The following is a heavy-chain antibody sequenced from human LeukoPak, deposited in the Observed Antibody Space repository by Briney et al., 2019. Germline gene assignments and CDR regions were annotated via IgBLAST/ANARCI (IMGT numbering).Heavy chain of an antibody. J-gene: IGHJ4*02. D-gene: IGHD1-26*01. CDR1: GFTFSSYA. CDR3: AKDGVEWELAIVDY. Sequence: PGGSLRLSCAASGFTFSSYAMSWVRQAPGKGLEWVSAISGSGGSTYYADSLKGRFTISRDNSKDTLYLQMNSLRAEDTAVYYCAKDGVEWELAIVDYWGQGTLVTVSS. V-gene: IGHV3-23*01. CDR2: ISGSGGST.